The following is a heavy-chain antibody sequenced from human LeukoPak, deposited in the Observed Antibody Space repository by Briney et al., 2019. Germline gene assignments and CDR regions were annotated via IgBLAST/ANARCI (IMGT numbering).Heavy chain of an antibody. V-gene: IGHV1-46*01. CDR2: INPSGGST. CDR1: GYTFTSYY. CDR3: ARATTGTDAFDI. D-gene: IGHD1-26*01. J-gene: IGHJ3*02. Sequence: ASVKVSCKASGYTFTSYYMHWVRQAPGQGLEWMGIINPSGGSTSYAQKFQGRVTMTRDTSTSTAYMELSSLRSEDTAVYYCARATTGTDAFDIWGQGTMVTVSS.